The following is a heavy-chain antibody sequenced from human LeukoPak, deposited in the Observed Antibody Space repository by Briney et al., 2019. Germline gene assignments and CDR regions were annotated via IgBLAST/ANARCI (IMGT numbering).Heavy chain of an antibody. D-gene: IGHD4-11*01. CDR2: IYYSGST. CDR1: GGSISSYY. V-gene: IGHV4-59*01. J-gene: IGHJ3*02. Sequence: SETLSLTCTVSGGSISSYYWSWIRQPPGKGLEWIGYIYYSGSTNYNPSLKSRVTISVDTSKNQFSLKLSSVTAADTAMYYCARDGAVTNHAFDIWGQGTMVTVSS. CDR3: ARDGAVTNHAFDI.